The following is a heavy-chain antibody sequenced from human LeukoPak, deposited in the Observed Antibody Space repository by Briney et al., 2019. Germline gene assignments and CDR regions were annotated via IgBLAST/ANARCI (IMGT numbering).Heavy chain of an antibody. J-gene: IGHJ3*02. D-gene: IGHD6-13*01. V-gene: IGHV1-46*01. Sequence: ASVKVSCKASGYTFTSYYMHWVRQAPGQGLEWMGIINPSGGSTSYAQKFQGRVTMTRDMSTSTVYMELSSLRSEDTAVYYCASEGSSSYYAFGIWGQGTMVTVSS. CDR1: GYTFTSYY. CDR2: INPSGGST. CDR3: ASEGSSSYYAFGI.